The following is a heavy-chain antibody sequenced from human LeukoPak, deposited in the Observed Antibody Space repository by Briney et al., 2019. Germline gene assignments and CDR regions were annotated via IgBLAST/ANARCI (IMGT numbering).Heavy chain of an antibody. CDR3: AKGHYYGSGSLDY. V-gene: IGHV3-23*01. J-gene: IGHJ4*02. D-gene: IGHD3-10*01. Sequence: GGSLRLSCAASGFTFSLYAMNWVRQAPGKGLEWVSTISGSGGSTYYADSVKGRFTISRDNSKNTLYVQMNSLRAEDTAVYYCAKGHYYGSGSLDYWGQGTLVTVSS. CDR1: GFTFSLYA. CDR2: ISGSGGST.